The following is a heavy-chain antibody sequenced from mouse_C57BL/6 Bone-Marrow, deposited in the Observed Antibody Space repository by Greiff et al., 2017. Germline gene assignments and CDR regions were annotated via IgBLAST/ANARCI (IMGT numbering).Heavy chain of an antibody. D-gene: IGHD2-3*01. CDR3: TRWTYDGYFGY. CDR2: INPSNGGT. Sequence: VQLQQSGAELVKPGASVKLSCKASGYTFTSYYMYWVKQRPGQGLEWTGEINPSNGGTNFNEKFKSKATLTVDKSSSTAYMQLSSLTSEDSAVYYCTRWTYDGYFGYWGQGTTLTVSS. V-gene: IGHV1S81*02. CDR1: GYTFTSYY. J-gene: IGHJ2*01.